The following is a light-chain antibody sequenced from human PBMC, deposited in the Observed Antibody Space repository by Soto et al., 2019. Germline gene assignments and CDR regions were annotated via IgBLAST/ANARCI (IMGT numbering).Light chain of an antibody. J-gene: IGKJ4*01. CDR1: QSLSSW. CDR2: DAS. CDR3: QQYNSYPLT. Sequence: DIQMTQSPSTLSASVGDRVTITCRASQSLSSWLAWYQQKPGKAPKFLIYDASSLESGVPSRFSGSRSGTEFTLTISSLQPDDFATYYCQQYNSYPLTFGGGTKVDIK. V-gene: IGKV1-5*01.